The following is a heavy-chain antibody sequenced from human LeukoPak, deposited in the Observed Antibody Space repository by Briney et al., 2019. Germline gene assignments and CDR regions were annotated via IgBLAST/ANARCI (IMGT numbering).Heavy chain of an antibody. CDR1: GYTFTSYG. J-gene: IGHJ3*02. CDR2: ISAYNGNT. V-gene: IGHV1-18*01. D-gene: IGHD5-18*01. Sequence: ASVKVSCKASGYTFTSYGISWVRQAPGQGLEWMGWISAYNGNTKYGQKVQGRVTMTTDTSTSTAYMELRSLRSDDTAVYYCARDGGVDTAMGPAGAAFDIWGQGTMVTVSS. CDR3: ARDGGVDTAMGPAGAAFDI.